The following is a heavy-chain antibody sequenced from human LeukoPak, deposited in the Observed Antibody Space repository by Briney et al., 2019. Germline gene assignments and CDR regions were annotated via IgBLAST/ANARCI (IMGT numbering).Heavy chain of an antibody. CDR2: IIPIFGTA. CDR3: ARDQAKYCSSTSCSAFDP. Sequence: WASVKLSCKASGVTFSSYAISWVRQAPGQGLEWMGGIIPIFGTANYAQKVQGRVTITTDESTSTAYMELSSLRSEDTAVYYCARDQAKYCSSTSCSAFDPWGQGTLVTVSS. J-gene: IGHJ5*02. D-gene: IGHD2-2*01. CDR1: GVTFSSYA. V-gene: IGHV1-69*05.